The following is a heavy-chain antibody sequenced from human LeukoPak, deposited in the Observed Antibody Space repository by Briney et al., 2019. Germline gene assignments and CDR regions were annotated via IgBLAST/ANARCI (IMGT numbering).Heavy chain of an antibody. CDR3: ATVSGYFDY. J-gene: IGHJ4*02. Sequence: GGSLRLSCAASEFSVGSNYMTWVRQAPGKGLEWVSLIYSGGSTYYADSVKGRFTISRDNSKNTLYLQMNSLRAEDTAVYYCATVSGYFDYWGQGTLVTVSS. CDR2: IYSGGST. V-gene: IGHV3-66*01. CDR1: EFSVGSNY.